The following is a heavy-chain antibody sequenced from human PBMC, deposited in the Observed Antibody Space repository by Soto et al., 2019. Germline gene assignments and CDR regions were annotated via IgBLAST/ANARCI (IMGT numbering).Heavy chain of an antibody. D-gene: IGHD2-15*01. CDR3: ARGRYCSGGTCYGMDV. J-gene: IGHJ6*02. Sequence: ASLKVSCKASGYTFTTYEIHWVRQAPGQRLEWMGWINAGNGNTRYSQKFQGRVTITRDTSASTAYMELSSLRSEDTAVYYCARGRYCSGGTCYGMDVWGQGTTVTVSS. CDR1: GYTFTTYE. V-gene: IGHV1-3*01. CDR2: INAGNGNT.